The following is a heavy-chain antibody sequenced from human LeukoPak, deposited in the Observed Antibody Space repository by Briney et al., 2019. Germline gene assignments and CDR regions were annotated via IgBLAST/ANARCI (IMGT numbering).Heavy chain of an antibody. Sequence: SETLSLTCAVSGSSISSSNWWGWIRPPPGKGLEWIGYMYYSGSRYYNPSLKSRVTMSVDTSKNQFSLKLSSVTAVDTAVYYCARNLRGSYATFDVWGQGKMVTVSS. D-gene: IGHD1-26*01. V-gene: IGHV4-28*01. J-gene: IGHJ3*01. CDR3: ARNLRGSYATFDV. CDR1: GSSISSSNW. CDR2: MYYSGSR.